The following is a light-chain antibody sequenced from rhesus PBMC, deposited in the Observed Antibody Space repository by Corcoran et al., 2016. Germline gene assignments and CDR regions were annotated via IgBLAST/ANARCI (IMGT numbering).Light chain of an antibody. J-gene: IGKJ2*01. Sequence: DIQMTQSPSALSASVGDRVTISCRASQNIYSNLAWYQQKPGKAPKLLIYAASSLQTGIPSRFSGSGSGTVCTLTINSLQPEDSAAYYCQHYYDNPYSFGQGTKGEIK. V-gene: IGKV1S12*01. CDR1: QNIYSN. CDR2: AAS. CDR3: QHYYDNPYS.